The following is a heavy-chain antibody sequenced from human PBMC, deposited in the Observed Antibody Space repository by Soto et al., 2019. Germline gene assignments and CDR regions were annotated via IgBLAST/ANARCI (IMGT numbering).Heavy chain of an antibody. CDR1: GFTFSSYG. J-gene: IGHJ4*02. D-gene: IGHD5-18*01. V-gene: IGHV3-30*18. CDR3: AKDRRRYSYGFYY. CDR2: ISYDGSNK. Sequence: GGSLRLSCAASGFTFSSYGMHWVRQAPGKGLEWVAVISYDGSNKYYADSVKGRFTISRDNSKNTLYLQMNSLRAEDTAVYYCAKDRRRYSYGFYYWGQGTLVTVSS.